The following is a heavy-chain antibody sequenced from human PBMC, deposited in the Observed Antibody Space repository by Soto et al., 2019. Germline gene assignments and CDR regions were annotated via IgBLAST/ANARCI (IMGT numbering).Heavy chain of an antibody. CDR3: AKSVHCDFWSGYSRAFDI. D-gene: IGHD3-3*01. J-gene: IGHJ3*02. CDR2: TSGSGTST. CDR1: GFTFSTYG. Sequence: EVQLLESGGGLVQPGGSLRLACAASGFTFSTYGMTWVRQSPGKGLEWVSATSGSGTSTYYADSVMGRFTISRDNSENTLYLQIHGLGVEDTAVDYCAKSVHCDFWSGYSRAFDIWGQGTMVTVSS. V-gene: IGHV3-23*01.